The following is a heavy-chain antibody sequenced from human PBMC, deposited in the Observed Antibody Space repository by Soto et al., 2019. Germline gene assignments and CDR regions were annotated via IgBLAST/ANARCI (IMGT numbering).Heavy chain of an antibody. J-gene: IGHJ6*02. CDR3: IWQQDFYYGKAV. D-gene: IGHD6-13*01. CDR1: GFSFSPAW. V-gene: IGHV3-15*07. CDR2: MKSYRGGGTT. Sequence: VPLVESGGGLVPPGGSLRLSCTGTGFSFSPAWMNWVRQAPGKGLEWVGRMKSYRGGGTTDYAATVQGRFTISRDDSKNTLYLQMNSLKFEDTALYFCIWQQDFYYGKAVWGQGTTVTVSS.